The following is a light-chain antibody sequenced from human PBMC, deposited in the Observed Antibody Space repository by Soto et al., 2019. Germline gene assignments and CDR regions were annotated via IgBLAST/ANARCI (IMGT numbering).Light chain of an antibody. J-gene: IGKJ2*01. CDR1: QSVNSN. CDR2: GAS. CDR3: QQYNNWPPRYT. Sequence: EIVMTQSPATLSVSPGERATLSCRASQSVNSNLAWYQQKPGQAPRLLIYGASTRATGIPARFSGSGSGTEFTRTISSLESEDFAVYYCQQYNNWPPRYTFGQGTKLEIK. V-gene: IGKV3-15*01.